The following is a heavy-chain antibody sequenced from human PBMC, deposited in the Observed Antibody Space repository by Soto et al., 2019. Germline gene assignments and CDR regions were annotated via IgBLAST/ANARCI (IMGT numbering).Heavy chain of an antibody. CDR3: ARGGVGIVVVPAAECWFDP. CDR1: GGSISSGGYY. Sequence: QVQLQESGPGLVKPSQTLSLTCTVSGGSISSGGYYWSWIRQHPGKGLEWIGYIYYSGSTYYNPSLKSRVTISVDTSKNQFPLKLSSVTAADTAVYYCARGGVGIVVVPAAECWFDPWGQGTLVTVSS. J-gene: IGHJ5*02. D-gene: IGHD2-2*03. V-gene: IGHV4-31*03. CDR2: IYYSGST.